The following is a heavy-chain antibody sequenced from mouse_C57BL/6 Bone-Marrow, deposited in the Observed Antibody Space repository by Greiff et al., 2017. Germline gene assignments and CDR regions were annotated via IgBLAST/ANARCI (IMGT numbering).Heavy chain of an antibody. V-gene: IGHV1-55*01. CDR2: IYPGSGST. CDR1: GYTFTSYW. J-gene: IGHJ4*01. CDR3: ARGYYYGSSPYYAMDY. D-gene: IGHD1-1*01. Sequence: QVQLQQPGAELVKPGASVKMSCKASGYTFTSYWITWVKQRPGQGLEWIGDIYPGSGSTNYNEKFKSKATLTVDTSSSTAYMQLSSLTSEDSAVYYCARGYYYGSSPYYAMDYWGQGTSVTVAS.